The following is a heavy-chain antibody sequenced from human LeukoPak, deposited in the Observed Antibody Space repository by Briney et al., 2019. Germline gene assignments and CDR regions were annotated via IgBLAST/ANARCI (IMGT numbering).Heavy chain of an antibody. Sequence: QTGGSLRLSCAASGFTFSSYAMHWVRQAPGKGLEWVAVISYDGSNKYYADSVKGRFTISRDNSKNTLYLQMNSLRAEDTAVYYCAKNPGYYYDSSGLGINWYFDLWGRGTLVTVSS. V-gene: IGHV3-30*04. D-gene: IGHD3-22*01. CDR3: AKNPGYYYDSSGLGINWYFDL. J-gene: IGHJ2*01. CDR2: ISYDGSNK. CDR1: GFTFSSYA.